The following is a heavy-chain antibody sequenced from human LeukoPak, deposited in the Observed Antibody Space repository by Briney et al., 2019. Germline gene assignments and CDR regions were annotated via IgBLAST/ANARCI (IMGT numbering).Heavy chain of an antibody. V-gene: IGHV3-21*01. CDR1: GFTFSSYT. Sequence: GGSLRLSCAASGFTFSSYTMNWVRQAPGKGLEWVSSISSSSRYIYYADSVKGRFTISRDNAKNSLYLQMNSLRAEDTAVYYCARDSRIVATIDYWGQGTLVTVSS. J-gene: IGHJ4*02. CDR2: ISSSSRYI. CDR3: ARDSRIVATIDY. D-gene: IGHD5-12*01.